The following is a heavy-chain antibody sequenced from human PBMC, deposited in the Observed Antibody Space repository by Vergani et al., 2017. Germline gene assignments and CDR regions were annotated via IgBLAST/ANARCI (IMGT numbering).Heavy chain of an antibody. CDR2: ISSSSSYI. V-gene: IGHV3-21*01. Sequence: EVQLVESGGGLVKPGGSLRLSCAASGFTFSSYSMNWVRQAPGKGLEWVSSISSSSSYIYYADSVKGRFTISRDNAKNSLYLQMNSLRAEDTAVYYCARGRRILTGYRDLDYWGQGTLVTVSS. J-gene: IGHJ4*02. D-gene: IGHD3-9*01. CDR3: ARGRRILTGYRDLDY. CDR1: GFTFSSYS.